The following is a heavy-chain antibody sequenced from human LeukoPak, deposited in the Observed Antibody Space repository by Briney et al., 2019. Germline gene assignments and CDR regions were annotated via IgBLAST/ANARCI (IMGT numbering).Heavy chain of an antibody. D-gene: IGHD1-26*01. V-gene: IGHV4-61*02. CDR3: ARGGNYWPQWWFDP. CDR2: ISSSGST. Sequence: PSETLSLTCTVSGDSISSGDYYWSWIRQPAGKGLEWIGRISSSGSTNYNPSLKSRVTISLDASKNQFSLELNSVTPADTAVYYCARGGNYWPQWWFDPWGRGTLVSVSS. J-gene: IGHJ5*02. CDR1: GDSISSGDYY.